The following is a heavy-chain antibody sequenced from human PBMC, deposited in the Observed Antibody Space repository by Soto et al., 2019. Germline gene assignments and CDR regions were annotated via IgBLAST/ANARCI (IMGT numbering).Heavy chain of an antibody. Sequence: GGSLRLSCAASGFTFSSYAMHWVRQAPGKGLEWVAVISYDGSNKYYADSVKGRFTISRDNSKNTLYLQMNSLRAEDTAVYYCASIGNWGSDIDYWGQGTLVTVSS. J-gene: IGHJ4*02. D-gene: IGHD7-27*01. CDR3: ASIGNWGSDIDY. CDR2: ISYDGSNK. V-gene: IGHV3-30-3*01. CDR1: GFTFSSYA.